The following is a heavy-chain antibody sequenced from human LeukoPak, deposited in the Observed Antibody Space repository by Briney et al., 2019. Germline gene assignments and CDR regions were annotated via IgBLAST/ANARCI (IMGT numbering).Heavy chain of an antibody. D-gene: IGHD3-10*01. J-gene: IGHJ6*03. CDR3: ANPPEESDYYYYMDV. Sequence: GGSLRLSCAASGFTFSSYGMHWVRQAPGKGLEWVTFIRYDGSNKYYADSVKGRFTISRDNSKNTLYLQMNSLSAEDTAVYYCANPPEESDYYYYMDVWGKGTTVTVSS. CDR1: GFTFSSYG. CDR2: IRYDGSNK. V-gene: IGHV3-30*02.